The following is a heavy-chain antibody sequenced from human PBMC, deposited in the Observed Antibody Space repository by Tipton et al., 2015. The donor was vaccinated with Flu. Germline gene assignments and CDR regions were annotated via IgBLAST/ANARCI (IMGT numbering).Heavy chain of an antibody. V-gene: IGHV4-4*07. J-gene: IGHJ4*02. D-gene: IGHD3-16*01. CDR3: VRGGPLRHTPYFDY. Sequence: TLSLTCTVSGGSISSSYWTWLRQPAGKGLEWVGRFYSSGINNYNPSLKSRVSMSIDTSKNQFSLKLSSVTAADTAVYYCVRGGPLRHTPYFDYWGQGILVTVSS. CDR1: GGSISSSY. CDR2: FYSSGIN.